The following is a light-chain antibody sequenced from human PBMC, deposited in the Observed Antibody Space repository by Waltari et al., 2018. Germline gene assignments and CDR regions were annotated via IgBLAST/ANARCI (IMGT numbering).Light chain of an antibody. CDR1: QSILTW. V-gene: IGKV1-5*03. CDR2: KAS. J-gene: IGKJ2*01. CDR3: QQYSTHYT. Sequence: TCLASQSILTWLAWYLQKPGKAPKLLIYKASNLQSGVPSMFSGSGSGTEFTLTISSLQPDDFATYYCQQYSTHYTFGQGTKVE.